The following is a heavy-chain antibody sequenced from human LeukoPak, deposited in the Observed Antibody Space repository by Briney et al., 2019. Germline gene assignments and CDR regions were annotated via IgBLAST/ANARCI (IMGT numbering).Heavy chain of an antibody. D-gene: IGHD1-1*01. CDR3: AAELAVGRGCFDY. CDR2: LVVGSGYT. Sequence: SVKVSCKASGFTFSSSVLHWVRQARGQRLEWIGWLVVGSGYTSYAQSFPGRVTLTSDMSTSTSFMELNSLRDEDTAVYYCAAELAVGRGCFDYWGQGTLLTVSS. CDR1: GFTFSSSV. V-gene: IGHV1-58*01. J-gene: IGHJ4*02.